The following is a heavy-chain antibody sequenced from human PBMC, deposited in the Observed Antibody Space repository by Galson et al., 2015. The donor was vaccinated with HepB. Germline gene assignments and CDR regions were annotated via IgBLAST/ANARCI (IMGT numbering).Heavy chain of an antibody. CDR1: GFTFSTYG. CDR2: ISYDGSNK. D-gene: IGHD1-26*01. Sequence: SLRLSCAASGFTFSTYGMHWVRQAPGKGLEWVAVISYDGSNKYYADSVKGRFTIARDNSKDTLYLQMNSLRAEDTAVYYCAKDSSGATWFDPWGQGTLVTVSS. CDR3: AKDSSGATWFDP. V-gene: IGHV3-30*18. J-gene: IGHJ5*02.